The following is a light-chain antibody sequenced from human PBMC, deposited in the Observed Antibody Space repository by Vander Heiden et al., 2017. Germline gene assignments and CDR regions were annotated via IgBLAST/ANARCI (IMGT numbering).Light chain of an antibody. CDR1: SSDIGTYNF. CDR2: DVS. J-gene: IGLJ3*02. Sequence: QSALTQPASVSGSPGQSITISCTGTSSDIGTYNFVSWYQQHPGKAPKLMIYDVSDRPSGGSDRFSGSKSGNTASLTISGLQAEDEADYYCSSYTSSTTVVFGGGTTLTVL. CDR3: SSYTSSTTVV. V-gene: IGLV2-14*03.